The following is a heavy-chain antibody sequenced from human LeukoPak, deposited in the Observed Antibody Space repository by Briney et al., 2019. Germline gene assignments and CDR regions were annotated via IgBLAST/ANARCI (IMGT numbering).Heavy chain of an antibody. Sequence: WGSLRLSCAASGFTFSSYSMNWVRQAPGQGLEWVSYISTSSSTIYYAYSVKGRFTITRDNTNNSLYLQMNRLRAEDPAVYYCASEGSSSSGNFDYWGEGTLVTVSS. CDR2: ISTSSSTI. CDR3: ASEGSSSSGNFDY. J-gene: IGHJ4*02. CDR1: GFTFSSYS. V-gene: IGHV3-48*01. D-gene: IGHD6-6*01.